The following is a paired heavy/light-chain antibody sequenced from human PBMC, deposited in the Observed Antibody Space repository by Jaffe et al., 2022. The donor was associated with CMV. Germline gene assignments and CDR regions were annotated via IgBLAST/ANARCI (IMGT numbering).Heavy chain of an antibody. J-gene: IGHJ5*01. CDR1: ESSVSKAW. D-gene: IGHD3-16*01. V-gene: IGHV3-15*01. Sequence: ELQLVESGGGLVKPGGSLRLSCAASESSVSKAWVSWVRQAPGKGLEWVGRIKREIDGGTTDYAAPVTGRFTISRDDSKNMVYLEMNSLKVEDTAMYYCTTGGNWFASWGQGTRVIVSS. CDR3: TTGGNWFAS. CDR2: IKREIDGGTT.
Light chain of an antibody. CDR3: MQAPQTPPFYT. CDR2: LGS. CDR1: QSLLQSDGHNY. J-gene: IGKJ2*01. V-gene: IGKV2-28*01. Sequence: DNVMTQSPLSLPVTPGEPASISCRSSQSLLQSDGHNYLNWYLQRPGQSPHLLIYLGSIRASGVPDRFSGSGSGTDFTLKISRVEAEDVGTYYCMQAPQTPPFYTFGQGTRLEIK.